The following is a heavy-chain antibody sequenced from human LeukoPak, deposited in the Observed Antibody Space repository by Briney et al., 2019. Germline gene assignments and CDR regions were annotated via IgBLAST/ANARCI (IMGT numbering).Heavy chain of an antibody. CDR3: ARCGNWGVGHAFDI. J-gene: IGHJ3*02. CDR1: GFTFSSYE. V-gene: IGHV3-48*03. CDR2: ISSSGSTI. Sequence: GGSLRLSCAASGFTFSSYEMNWVRQAPGKGLEWVSYISSSGSTIYSADSVKGRFSISRDNAKNSLYLQMNSLRAEDTAVYYCARCGNWGVGHAFDIWGQGTMVTVSS. D-gene: IGHD4-23*01.